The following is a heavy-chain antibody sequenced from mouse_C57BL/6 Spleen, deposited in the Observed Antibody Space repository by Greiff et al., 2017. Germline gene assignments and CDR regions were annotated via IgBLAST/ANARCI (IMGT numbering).Heavy chain of an antibody. V-gene: IGHV3-1*01. D-gene: IGHD1-1*01. CDR2: ISYSGST. CDR3: ARDFGYGSSYWYFDV. J-gene: IGHJ1*03. CDR1: GYSITSGYD. Sequence: EVQLQQSGPGMVKPSQSLSLTCTVTGYSITSGYDWHWIRPFPGNKLEWMGYISYSGSTNYNPSLKSRISITHDTSKNHFFLKLKSVTTEDTATYYCARDFGYGSSYWYFDVWGTGTTVTVSS.